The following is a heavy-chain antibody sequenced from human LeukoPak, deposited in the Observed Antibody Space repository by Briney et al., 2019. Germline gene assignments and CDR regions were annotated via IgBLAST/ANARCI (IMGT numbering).Heavy chain of an antibody. CDR1: GFTFSSYA. J-gene: IGHJ4*02. CDR3: AKLGGSGSYSTYYFDY. CDR2: ISGSGGST. D-gene: IGHD3-10*01. V-gene: IGHV3-23*01. Sequence: GGSLRLSCAVSGFTFSSYAMSWVRQAPGKGLEWVSAISGSGGSTYYADSVKGRFTISRDNSKNTLYLQMNSLRAEDTAVYYCAKLGGSGSYSTYYFDYWGQGTLVTVSS.